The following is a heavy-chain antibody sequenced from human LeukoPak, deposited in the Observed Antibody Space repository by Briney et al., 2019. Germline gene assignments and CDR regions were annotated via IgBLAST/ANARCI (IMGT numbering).Heavy chain of an antibody. Sequence: SVKISCKASGGTFSSYAISWVRQAPGQGLEWMGRIIPILGIANYAQKFQGRVTITADKSTSTAYMELSSLRSEDTAVYYCARGVTAAMFLPNHWGQGTLVTVSS. CDR3: ARGVTAAMFLPNH. CDR2: IIPILGIA. V-gene: IGHV1-69*04. CDR1: GGTFSSYA. D-gene: IGHD2-2*01. J-gene: IGHJ4*02.